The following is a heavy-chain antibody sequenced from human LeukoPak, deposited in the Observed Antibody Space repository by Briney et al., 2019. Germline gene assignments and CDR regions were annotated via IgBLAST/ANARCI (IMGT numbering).Heavy chain of an antibody. CDR2: IYAGGTT. CDR1: GLPIADFA. D-gene: IGHD6-19*01. CDR3: ARDSSGWYDH. Sequence: GGSLRLSCVAPGLPIADFAMHWVRQAPGKGLEWVSVIYAGGTTYYADSVRGRFTISRDNSKNTLYLQMNSLRDEDTAVYYCARDSSGWYDHWGQGTLVTVSS. V-gene: IGHV3-53*01. J-gene: IGHJ5*02.